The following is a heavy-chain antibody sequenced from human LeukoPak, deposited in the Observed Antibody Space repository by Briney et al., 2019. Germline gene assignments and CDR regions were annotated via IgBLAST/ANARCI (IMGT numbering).Heavy chain of an antibody. D-gene: IGHD5-18*01. CDR1: GFTFSNYA. Sequence: PGGSLRLSCAASGFTFSNYALSWVRQAPGKGPEWVSTISGSGSATFYADSVKGRFTISRDNSRNTLYLQMNGLRAEDTAIYYCAKNHFVETPGVRGNYFDYWGQGTLVTVSS. CDR3: AKNHFVETPGVRGNYFDY. CDR2: ISGSGSAT. V-gene: IGHV3-23*01. J-gene: IGHJ4*02.